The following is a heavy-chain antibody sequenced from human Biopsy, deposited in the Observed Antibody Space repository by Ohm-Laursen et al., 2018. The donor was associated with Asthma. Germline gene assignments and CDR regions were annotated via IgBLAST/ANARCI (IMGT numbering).Heavy chain of an antibody. V-gene: IGHV4-61*01. CDR2: IFYSGAT. CDR3: ARGTIVAGIDY. Sequence: GTLSLTCSVSGGSVSSDKYYWSWIRQPPGKGLEWIAYIFYSGATNYNPAPKSRVAQSIDTSKSQFSLRLNSLSAADTAVYYCARGTIVAGIDYWGRGTLVTVSS. D-gene: IGHD5-12*01. J-gene: IGHJ4*02. CDR1: GGSVSSDKYY.